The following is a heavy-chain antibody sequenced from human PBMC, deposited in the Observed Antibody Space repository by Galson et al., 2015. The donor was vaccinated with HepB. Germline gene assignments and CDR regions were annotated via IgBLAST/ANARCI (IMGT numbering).Heavy chain of an antibody. CDR3: ARGHDGRGSSGWWQPIDY. J-gene: IGHJ4*02. D-gene: IGHD6-19*01. Sequence: QVQLQESGPGLVKPSETLSLTCTVSGGSISSYYWSWIRQPAGKGLEWIGRIYTSGSTNYNPSLKSRVTMSVDTSKNQFSLKLSSVTAADTAVYYCARGHDGRGSSGWWQPIDYWGQGTLVTVSS. V-gene: IGHV4-4*07. CDR1: GGSISSYY. CDR2: IYTSGST.